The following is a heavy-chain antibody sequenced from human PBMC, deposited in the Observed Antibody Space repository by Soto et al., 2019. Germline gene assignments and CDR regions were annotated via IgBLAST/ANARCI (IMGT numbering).Heavy chain of an antibody. V-gene: IGHV1-18*01. CDR1: GYTFSTYG. J-gene: IGHJ6*02. D-gene: IGHD3-16*01. Sequence: QVQLVQSGAEVKKPGASVKVSCKASGYTFSTYGISWVRQAPGQGLEWMGWINGYNGNTNYAPKLQGRITMTTDTSTTTAYMELRSLRSDDKAVYYCARMGDVPYYYYGMDVWGQGTTVTVSS. CDR2: INGYNGNT. CDR3: ARMGDVPYYYYGMDV.